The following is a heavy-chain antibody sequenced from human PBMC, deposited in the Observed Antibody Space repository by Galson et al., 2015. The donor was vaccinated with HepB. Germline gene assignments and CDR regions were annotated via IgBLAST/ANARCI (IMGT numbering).Heavy chain of an antibody. J-gene: IGHJ6*02. D-gene: IGHD2-2*02. CDR1: GFTFSSYA. Sequence: SLRLSCAASGFTFSSYATHWVRQAPGKGLEWVAVISYDGSNKYYADSVKGRFTISRDNSKNTLHLQMNSLRAEDTAVYYCATVPAAINYYYGMDVWGQGTTVTVSS. V-gene: IGHV3-30-3*01. CDR3: ATVPAAINYYYGMDV. CDR2: ISYDGSNK.